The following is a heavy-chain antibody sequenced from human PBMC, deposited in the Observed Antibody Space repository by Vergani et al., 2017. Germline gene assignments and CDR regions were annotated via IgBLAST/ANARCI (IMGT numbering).Heavy chain of an antibody. D-gene: IGHD2-2*02. CDR2: INPNRGGT. CDR1: GYTFTGYY. V-gene: IGHV1-2*02. Sequence: QVQLVQSGAEVKKPGASVKVSCKASGYTFTGYYMHWVRQAPGQGLEWMGWINPNRGGTNYAQKFQGRVTMTRDTSISTAYMELSRLRSDDTAVYYCAGVGYCSSTSCYTWFDPWGQGSLVTVSS. CDR3: AGVGYCSSTSCYTWFDP. J-gene: IGHJ5*02.